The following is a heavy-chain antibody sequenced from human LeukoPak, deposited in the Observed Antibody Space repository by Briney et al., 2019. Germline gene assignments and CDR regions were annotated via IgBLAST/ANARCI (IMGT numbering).Heavy chain of an antibody. V-gene: IGHV4-31*03. CDR3: ARDRTLYSGHYFDY. D-gene: IGHD4-11*01. CDR1: GVSISSGGYS. J-gene: IGHJ4*02. Sequence: PSETLSLTCTVSGVSISSGGYSWSWIRQHPGKGLEWIGYIYYSGTTYYNPSLKSRVTISVDTSKNQFSLKLSSVTAADTAIYYCARDRTLYSGHYFDYWGQGTLVTVSS. CDR2: IYYSGTT.